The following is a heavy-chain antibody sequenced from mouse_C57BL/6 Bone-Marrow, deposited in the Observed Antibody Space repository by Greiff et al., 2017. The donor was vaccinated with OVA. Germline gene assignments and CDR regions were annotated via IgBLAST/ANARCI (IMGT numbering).Heavy chain of an antibody. V-gene: IGHV10-1*01. D-gene: IGHD1-1*01. CDR1: GFSFNTYA. J-gene: IGHJ1*03. Sequence: EVKLMESGGGLVQPKGSLKLSCAASGFSFNTYAMNWVRQAPGKGLEWVARIRSKSNNYATYYADSVKDRFTISRDDSESMLYLQMNNLKTEDTAMYYCVRQTTVVAPYFDVWGTGTTVTVSS. CDR2: IRSKSNNYAT. CDR3: VRQTTVVAPYFDV.